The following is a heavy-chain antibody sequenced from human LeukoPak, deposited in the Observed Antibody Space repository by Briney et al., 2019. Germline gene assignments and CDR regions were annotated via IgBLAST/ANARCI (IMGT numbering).Heavy chain of an antibody. D-gene: IGHD6-19*01. CDR3: ARVYSSGWYMVGAFDI. CDR2: ISYDGSNK. Sequence: PGRSLRLSCAASGFTFSSYAMHWVRQAPGKGLEWVAVISYDGSNKYYADSVKGRFTISRDNSKNTLYLQMNSLRAEDTAVYYCARVYSSGWYMVGAFDIWGQGTMVTVSS. J-gene: IGHJ3*02. V-gene: IGHV3-30*04. CDR1: GFTFSSYA.